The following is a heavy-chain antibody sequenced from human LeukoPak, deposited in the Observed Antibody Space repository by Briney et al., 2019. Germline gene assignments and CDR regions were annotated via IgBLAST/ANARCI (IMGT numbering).Heavy chain of an antibody. D-gene: IGHD1-26*01. Sequence: SETLSLTCTVSGVSISSYYWSWLRQPAGKGLEWIGRIYTSGSTNYNPSLKSRVTMSVDTSKNQFSLKLSSVTAADTAVYYCARGIVGATGSSGFDYWGQGTLVTVSS. CDR3: ARGIVGATGSSGFDY. J-gene: IGHJ4*02. CDR2: IYTSGST. V-gene: IGHV4-4*07. CDR1: GVSISSYY.